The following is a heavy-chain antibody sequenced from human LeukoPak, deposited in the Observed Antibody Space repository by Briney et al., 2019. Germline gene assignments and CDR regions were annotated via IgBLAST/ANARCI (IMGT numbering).Heavy chain of an antibody. Sequence: SSETLSLTCTVSGCTVSGYYWSWIRQPPGKGLEYIGYIYYSGTTNYSPSLQSRVTISVDASKNPFSLKLSSATAADTAVYYCARFSLYDHSIHYLDYWGQGTLVTVSS. CDR2: IYYSGTT. D-gene: IGHD3-22*01. J-gene: IGHJ4*02. V-gene: IGHV4-59*08. CDR1: GCTVSGYY. CDR3: ARFSLYDHSIHYLDY.